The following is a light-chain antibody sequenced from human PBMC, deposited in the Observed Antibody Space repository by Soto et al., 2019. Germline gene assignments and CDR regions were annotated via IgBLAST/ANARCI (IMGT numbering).Light chain of an antibody. Sequence: QSALTQPASVSGSPGQSITISCTGTSSDVGGYNYVSWYQQHPGKAPKLMIYDVSNRPSGVSNRFSGSKSGNTASLTISGLQAEDDADYYCSSYTSSSNVVFGGGTKSPS. CDR3: SSYTSSSNVV. V-gene: IGLV2-14*01. CDR2: DVS. CDR1: SSDVGGYNY. J-gene: IGLJ2*01.